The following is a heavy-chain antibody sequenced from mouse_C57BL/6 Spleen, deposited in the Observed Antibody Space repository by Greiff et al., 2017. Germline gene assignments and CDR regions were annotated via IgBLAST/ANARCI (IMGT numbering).Heavy chain of an antibody. V-gene: IGHV1-19*01. Sequence: VQLKESGPVLVKPGASVKMSCKASGYTFTDYYMNWVKQSHGKSLEWIGVINPYNGGTSYNQKFKGKATLTVDKSSSTAYMELNSLTSEDSAVYSCARDASYGMGDSWVQVPTLPVSS. D-gene: IGHD2-1*01. J-gene: IGHJ2*01. CDR2: INPYNGGT. CDR1: GYTFTDYY. CDR3: ARDASYGMGDS.